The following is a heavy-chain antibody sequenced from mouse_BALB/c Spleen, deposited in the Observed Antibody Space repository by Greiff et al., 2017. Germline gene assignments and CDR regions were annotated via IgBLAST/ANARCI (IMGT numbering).Heavy chain of an antibody. J-gene: IGHJ2*01. CDR1: GYTFTSYW. V-gene: IGHV1-69*02. D-gene: IGHD2-1*01. Sequence: QVQLQQPGAELVKPGASVKLSCKASGYTFTSYWMHWVKQRPGQGLEWIGEIDPSDSYTNYNQKFKGKATLTVDKSSSTAYMQLSSLTSEDSAVYYCARDVSTSFDYWGQGTTLTVSS. CDR2: IDPSDSYT. CDR3: ARDVSTSFDY.